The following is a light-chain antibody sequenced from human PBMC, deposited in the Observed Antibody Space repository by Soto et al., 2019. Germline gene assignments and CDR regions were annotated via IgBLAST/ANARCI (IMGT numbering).Light chain of an antibody. CDR1: SSNIGAGYD. V-gene: IGLV1-40*01. CDR2: GNC. J-gene: IGLJ2*01. Sequence: QAVVTQPPSVSGAPGQRVTISCTGSSSNIGAGYDVHWYQQLPGTAPKLLIYGNCNRPSGVPDRFSGSKSGTSASLAITGLQAEDEADYYCQSYDSSLSGSHVVFGGGTQLTVL. CDR3: QSYDSSLSGSHVV.